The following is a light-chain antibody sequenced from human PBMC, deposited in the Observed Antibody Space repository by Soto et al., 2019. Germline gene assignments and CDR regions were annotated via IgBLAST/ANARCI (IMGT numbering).Light chain of an antibody. CDR1: QGISSF. V-gene: IGKV1-9*01. Sequence: IQLTQSPSSLSASVGDRVTITSRASQGISSFLAWYQQKPGKAPKLLIYGASTLQSGVPSRFSGSGSGTDFTLTISSLQPEDFATYYCQQLNSLLTFGGGTKVEIK. CDR2: GAS. J-gene: IGKJ4*01. CDR3: QQLNSLLT.